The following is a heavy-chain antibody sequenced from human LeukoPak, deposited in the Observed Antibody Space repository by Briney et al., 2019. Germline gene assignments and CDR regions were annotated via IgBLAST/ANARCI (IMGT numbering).Heavy chain of an antibody. CDR2: INPSDGST. D-gene: IGHD1-26*01. Sequence: ASVKVSCKTSGYTFTNYIHWVRQAPGQGLEWVGIINPSDGSTSYGRKFQGRVTMTRDMSTTTVYMDLRSLRSDDTAVYYCARVVGATPTDAFDIWGQGTMVTVSS. CDR3: ARVVGATPTDAFDI. V-gene: IGHV1-46*01. J-gene: IGHJ3*02. CDR1: GYTFTNY.